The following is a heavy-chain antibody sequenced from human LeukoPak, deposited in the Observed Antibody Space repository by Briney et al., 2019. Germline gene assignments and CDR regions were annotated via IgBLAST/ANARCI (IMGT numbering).Heavy chain of an antibody. Sequence: SETLSLTCTVSGGSISSSYYWGWVRQPPGKGLEWIGSIYYSGSTYYNPSLKSRVTISVDTSKNQFSLKPSSVTAADTAVYYCARRAAAVIDAFDIWGQGTMVTVSS. CDR3: ARRAAAVIDAFDI. CDR2: IYYSGST. J-gene: IGHJ3*02. V-gene: IGHV4-39*01. CDR1: GGSISSSYY. D-gene: IGHD6-13*01.